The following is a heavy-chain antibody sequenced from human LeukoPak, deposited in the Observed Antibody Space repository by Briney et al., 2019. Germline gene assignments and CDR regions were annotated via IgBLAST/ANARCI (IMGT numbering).Heavy chain of an antibody. D-gene: IGHD3-10*01. J-gene: IGHJ6*03. CDR3: ARLSAYYYGSYFHYYMDV. CDR1: GFSFSSYW. Sequence: PGGSLRLSCEGSGFSFSSYWMTWVRQSPGKGPEWVANIKQDESERYTVDSVKGRFTISRDNAKNSVYLQMNSLKGEDTALYYCARLSAYYYGSYFHYYMDVWGKGTTVTVSS. CDR2: IKQDESER. V-gene: IGHV3-7*01.